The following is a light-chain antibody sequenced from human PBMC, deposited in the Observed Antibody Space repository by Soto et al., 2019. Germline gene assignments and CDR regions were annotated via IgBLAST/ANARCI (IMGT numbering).Light chain of an antibody. CDR3: SSYASSNRV. J-gene: IGLJ2*01. V-gene: IGLV2-8*01. CDR2: EVS. CDR1: SSDVGGYNY. Sequence: QSALTLPPSASGSPGQSVTISCTGTSSDVGGYNYVSWYQQHPGKAPKLMIYEVSKRPSGVPDRFSGSKSGNTASLTVSGLQAEDEAEYYCSSYASSNRVFGGGTKLTVL.